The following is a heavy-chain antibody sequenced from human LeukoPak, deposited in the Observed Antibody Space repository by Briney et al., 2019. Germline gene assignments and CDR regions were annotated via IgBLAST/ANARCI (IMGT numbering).Heavy chain of an antibody. D-gene: IGHD3-22*01. V-gene: IGHV3-23*01. CDR2: ISGSGGNT. J-gene: IGHJ3*02. CDR1: GFTFSSYA. Sequence: GGSLRLSCAASGFTFSSYAMSWVRQAPGKGLEWVSAISGSGGNTYYADSVKGRFTISRDNSKNTLYLQMNSLRAEDTAVYYCAKEGPYDSSGYYAFDIWGQGTMVTVSS. CDR3: AKEGPYDSSGYYAFDI.